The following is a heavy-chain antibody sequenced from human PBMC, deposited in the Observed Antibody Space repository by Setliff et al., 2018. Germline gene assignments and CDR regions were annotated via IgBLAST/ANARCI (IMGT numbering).Heavy chain of an antibody. J-gene: IGHJ4*02. Sequence: PSETLSLTCTVSGASVSGNSYYWGWIRQPPGKGLEWIGSMYYGGGGSTYYNASLKSRVTISVDTSKNQFSLKLNPVTAADTAVYYCARGRNVAARLLDSWGQGTLVTVSS. CDR1: GASVSGNSYY. V-gene: IGHV4-39*07. CDR2: MYYGGGGST. D-gene: IGHD6-6*01. CDR3: ARGRNVAARLLDS.